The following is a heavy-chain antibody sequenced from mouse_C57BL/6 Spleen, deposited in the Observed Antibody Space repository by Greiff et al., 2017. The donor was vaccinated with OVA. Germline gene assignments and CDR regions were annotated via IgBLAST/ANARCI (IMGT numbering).Heavy chain of an antibody. Sequence: QVQLQQPGAELVMPGASVKLSCKASGYTFTSYWMRWVKQRPGQGLEWIGEIDPSDSYTNYNQKFKGKSTLTVDKSSSTAYMQLSSLTSEDSAVYYCARPVITTSRGGYFDYWGQGTTLTVSS. CDR1: GYTFTSYW. D-gene: IGHD1-1*01. V-gene: IGHV1-69*01. J-gene: IGHJ2*01. CDR3: ARPVITTSRGGYFDY. CDR2: IDPSDSYT.